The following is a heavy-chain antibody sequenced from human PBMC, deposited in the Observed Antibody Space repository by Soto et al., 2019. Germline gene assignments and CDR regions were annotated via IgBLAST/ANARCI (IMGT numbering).Heavy chain of an antibody. CDR2: IYHSGST. Sequence: KPSETLSLTCAVSGYSISSGYYWGWIRQPPGKGLEWIGSIYHSGSTYYNPSLKSRVTISVDTSKNQFSLKLSSVTAADTAVYYCARAGQLWAYGMDVWGQGTTVTVSS. D-gene: IGHD2-2*01. CDR1: GYSISSGYY. J-gene: IGHJ6*02. V-gene: IGHV4-38-2*01. CDR3: ARAGQLWAYGMDV.